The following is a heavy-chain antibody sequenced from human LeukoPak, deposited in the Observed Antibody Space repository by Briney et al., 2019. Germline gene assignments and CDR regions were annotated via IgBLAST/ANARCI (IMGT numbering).Heavy chain of an antibody. Sequence: GGSLRLPCAASGFTFSKYWMLWVRQAPGKGLESVSRINTDGTVTIYADSVKGRFTVSRDNDDNTMFLQMNSVRDEDTAVYYCATKQWLAPPPDSWGQGTPVTVSS. CDR1: GFTFSKYW. V-gene: IGHV3-74*01. CDR2: INTDGTVT. D-gene: IGHD6-19*01. J-gene: IGHJ4*02. CDR3: ATKQWLAPPPDS.